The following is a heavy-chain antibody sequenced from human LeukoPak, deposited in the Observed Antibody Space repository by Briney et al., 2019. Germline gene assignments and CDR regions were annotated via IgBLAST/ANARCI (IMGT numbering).Heavy chain of an antibody. J-gene: IGHJ5*02. Sequence: ASVKVSCKASGYTFTSYYMHWVRQAPGQGLEWMGIINPSGGSTSYAQEFQGTVTMTRDTSTSTAYMELSSLRSEDTAVYYCARERPTIAARSSNWFDPWGQGTLVTVSS. CDR3: ARERPTIAARSSNWFDP. CDR1: GYTFTSYY. D-gene: IGHD6-6*01. CDR2: INPSGGST. V-gene: IGHV1-46*01.